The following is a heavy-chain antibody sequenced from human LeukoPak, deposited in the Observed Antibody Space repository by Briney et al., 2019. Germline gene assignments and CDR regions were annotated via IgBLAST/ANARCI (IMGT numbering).Heavy chain of an antibody. CDR3: ARDSGDSSGYFDGMDV. J-gene: IGHJ6*02. Sequence: SETLSLTCTVSGGSVSSGSYYWSWIRQPPGKGLEWIGYIYYSGSTNYNPSLKSRVTISVDTSKNQFSLKLSSVTAADTAVYYCARDSGDSSGYFDGMDVWGQGTTVTVSS. CDR1: GGSVSSGSYY. D-gene: IGHD3-22*01. V-gene: IGHV4-61*01. CDR2: IYYSGST.